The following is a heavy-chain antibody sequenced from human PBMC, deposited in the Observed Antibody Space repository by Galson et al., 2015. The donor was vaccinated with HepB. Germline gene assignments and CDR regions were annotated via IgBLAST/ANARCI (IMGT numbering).Heavy chain of an antibody. D-gene: IGHD4-17*01. J-gene: IGHJ5*01. V-gene: IGHV3-23*01. CDR1: GFTFDSHA. CDR3: AKGYGLFDS. CDR2: ISGRSDYT. Sequence: SLRLSCAASGFTFDSHAMSWVRQAPGKGLEWVSVISGRSDYTSYADSVKGRFTISRDNAKNTLYLQMNSLRGEDTALYYCAKGYGLFDSWGQGTLVTVSS.